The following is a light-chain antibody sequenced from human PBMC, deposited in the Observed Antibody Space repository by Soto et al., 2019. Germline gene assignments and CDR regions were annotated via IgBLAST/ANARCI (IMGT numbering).Light chain of an antibody. CDR2: WAS. CDR3: QQYYSTPHT. J-gene: IGKJ2*01. Sequence: DIVMTQSPDSLAVSLGERATINCKSSQSGLYRSNNKNYLAWYQQKPGQPPKLLIYWASTRESGVPDRFSGSGYVTDFILTISSMQAEGVAVYYCQQYYSTPHTFGQGTKLEIK. V-gene: IGKV4-1*01. CDR1: QSGLYRSNNKNY.